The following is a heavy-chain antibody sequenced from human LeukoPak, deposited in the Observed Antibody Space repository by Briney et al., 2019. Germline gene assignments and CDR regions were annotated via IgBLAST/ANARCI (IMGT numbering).Heavy chain of an antibody. CDR1: GFTFSSYA. CDR2: ISGDGDTT. V-gene: IGHV3-23*01. D-gene: IGHD3-9*01. CDR3: AKDHFWNTGYYHDY. Sequence: GGSLRLSCAASGFTFSSYAMSWVRQAPGKGLEWVSVISGDGDTTYFADSVKGRFTISRDNSKDTLYLQMNNLRAEDTAVYFCAKDHFWNTGYYHDYWRQGTLVTVSP. J-gene: IGHJ4*02.